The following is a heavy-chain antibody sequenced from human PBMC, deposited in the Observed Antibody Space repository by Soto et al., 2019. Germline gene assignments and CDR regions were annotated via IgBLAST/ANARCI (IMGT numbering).Heavy chain of an antibody. Sequence: QVQLVQSGAEVKKPGSSVKVSCKASGGTFSSYAISWVRQAPGQGLEWMGGIIPIFGTANYAQKFQGRVTITADESTSTAYMELSSLRSEDTAVYYCASEGGYSGYDRGCYYGMDVWGQGTTVTVSS. J-gene: IGHJ6*02. CDR2: IIPIFGTA. CDR3: ASEGGYSGYDRGCYYGMDV. D-gene: IGHD5-12*01. V-gene: IGHV1-69*12. CDR1: GGTFSSYA.